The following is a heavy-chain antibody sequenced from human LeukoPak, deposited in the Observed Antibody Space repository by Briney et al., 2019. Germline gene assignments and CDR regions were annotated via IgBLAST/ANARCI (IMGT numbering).Heavy chain of an antibody. J-gene: IGHJ4*02. Sequence: SETLSLTCTVSGGSISSYSWSWIRQTPGKGLEWVGNIFDSGDTNYNPSLQSRVTISVDTSKKQFSLKLRSVTAADTAVYYCTRRLSNGATLNYFDYWGQGTLVTVAS. CDR2: IFDSGDT. D-gene: IGHD4/OR15-4a*01. CDR1: GGSISSYS. V-gene: IGHV4-59*08. CDR3: TRRLSNGATLNYFDY.